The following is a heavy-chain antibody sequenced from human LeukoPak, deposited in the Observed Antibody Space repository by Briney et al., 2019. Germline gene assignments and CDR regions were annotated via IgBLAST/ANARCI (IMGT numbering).Heavy chain of an antibody. D-gene: IGHD3-3*01. CDR2: LSGSGGTT. CDR3: AKGWSGYLNDAFDI. V-gene: IGHV3-23*01. Sequence: GGSLRLSCAASGFTFYSYAMSWVRQAPAKGLEWVSVLSGSGGTTYYADSVKGRFTISRDNFKNTLYLQMNSLRGEDTALYYCAKGWSGYLNDAFDIWGQGTMVTVSS. J-gene: IGHJ3*02. CDR1: GFTFYSYA.